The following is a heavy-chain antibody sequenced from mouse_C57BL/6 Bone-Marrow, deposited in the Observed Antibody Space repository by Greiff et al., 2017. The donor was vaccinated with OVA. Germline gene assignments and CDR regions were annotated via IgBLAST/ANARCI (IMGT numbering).Heavy chain of an antibody. CDR1: GYTFTSYG. V-gene: IGHV1-81*01. D-gene: IGHD1-1*01. CDR2: IYPRSGNT. J-gene: IGHJ4*01. CDR3: ARFAYYYGSRCYAMDY. Sequence: QVQLQQSGAELARPGASVKLSCKASGYTFTSYGISWVKQRTGQGLEWIGEIYPRSGNTYYNEKFKGKATLTADKSSSTAYMELRSLTSEDSAVYFCARFAYYYGSRCYAMDYWGQGTSVTVSS.